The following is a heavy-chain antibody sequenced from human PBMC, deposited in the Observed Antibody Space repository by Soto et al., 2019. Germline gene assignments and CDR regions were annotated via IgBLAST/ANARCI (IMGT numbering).Heavy chain of an antibody. D-gene: IGHD6-19*01. CDR1: GFTFSIYA. CDR2: ISSSSSTI. Sequence: PGGSLRLSCAASGFTFSIYAMIWVRQAPGKGLEWVSYISSSSSTIYYADSVKGRFTISRDNAKNSLYLQMNSLRDEDTAVYYCASGSSGWSQYWGQGTLVTVSS. J-gene: IGHJ4*02. CDR3: ASGSSGWSQY. V-gene: IGHV3-48*02.